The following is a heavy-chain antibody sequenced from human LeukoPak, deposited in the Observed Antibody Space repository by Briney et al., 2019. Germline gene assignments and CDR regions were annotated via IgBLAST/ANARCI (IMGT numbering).Heavy chain of an antibody. CDR3: VRDGRYSGHFDS. CDR2: ISSSGSAN. J-gene: IGHJ4*02. CDR1: GFSFKNYE. Sequence: PGGSLRLSCAVSGFSFKNYEMNWVRQAPGKGLEWISYISSSGSANYYADSVKGRFTISRDNAKNSLYLQMNSLGAEDTAVYYCVRDGRYSGHFDSWGQGTLVTVSS. V-gene: IGHV3-48*03. D-gene: IGHD5-12*01.